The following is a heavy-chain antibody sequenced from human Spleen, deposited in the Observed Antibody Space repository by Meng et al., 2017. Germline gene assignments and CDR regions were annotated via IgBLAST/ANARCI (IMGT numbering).Heavy chain of an antibody. CDR1: GYNFPDYY. J-gene: IGHJ4*02. D-gene: IGHD6-25*01. Sequence: ASVKVSCKPSGYNFPDYYIHWVRQAPGQGLEWMGRIDPKSGDTHYAQNFQGRVTMTGDTSIGTAYMELSGLRSDDTAMYYCARDEDISAAGKLFGDYWGQGTLVTVSS. V-gene: IGHV1-2*06. CDR2: IDPKSGDT. CDR3: ARDEDISAAGKLFGDY.